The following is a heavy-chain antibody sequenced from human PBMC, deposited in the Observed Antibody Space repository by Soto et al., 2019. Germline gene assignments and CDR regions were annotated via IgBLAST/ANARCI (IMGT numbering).Heavy chain of an antibody. CDR1: GFTFSSYA. CDR2: IICSGGST. D-gene: IGHD4-17*01. Sequence: GGSLRLSCAASGFTFSSYAMSWVRQAPGKGLEWVSAIICSGGSTYYADSVKGRFTISRDNSKNTLYLQMNSLRAEDTAVYYCASCLLGTKDYGDYGDDAFDIWGQGTVVTVSS. J-gene: IGHJ3*02. V-gene: IGHV3-23*01. CDR3: ASCLLGTKDYGDYGDDAFDI.